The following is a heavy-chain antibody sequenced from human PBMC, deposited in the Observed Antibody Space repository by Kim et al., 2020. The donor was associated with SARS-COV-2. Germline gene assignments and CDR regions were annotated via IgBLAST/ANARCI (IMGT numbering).Heavy chain of an antibody. V-gene: IGHV3-9*01. J-gene: IGHJ4*02. Sequence: GGSLRLSCAASGFSFESYAMHWVRQAPGKGLEWVSGISWNSGSIGYADSVKGRFTISRDNAKNSLYLQMNSLRSEDTAFYYCAKDGLGTVANSFDYWGQGTLVTVSS. D-gene: IGHD4-17*01. CDR1: GFSFESYA. CDR2: ISWNSGSI. CDR3: AKDGLGTVANSFDY.